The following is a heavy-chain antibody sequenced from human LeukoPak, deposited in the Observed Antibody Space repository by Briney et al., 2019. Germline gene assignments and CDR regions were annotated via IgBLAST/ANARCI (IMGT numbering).Heavy chain of an antibody. CDR3: ARDQVTMVRGVKDYYYYYMDV. J-gene: IGHJ6*03. D-gene: IGHD3-10*01. V-gene: IGHV4-61*02. CDR2: IYTSGST. Sequence: PSQTLSLTCTVSGGSISSGSYYWSWIRQPAGKGLEWIGRIYTSGSTNYNPSLKSRVTISVDTSKNQFSLKLSSVTAADTAVYYCARDQVTMVRGVKDYYYYYMDVWGKGTTVTVSS. CDR1: GGSISSGSYY.